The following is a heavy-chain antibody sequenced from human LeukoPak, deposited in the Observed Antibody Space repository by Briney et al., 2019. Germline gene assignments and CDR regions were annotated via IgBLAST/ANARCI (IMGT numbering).Heavy chain of an antibody. CDR3: AREDYPRGEGCIDY. D-gene: IGHD3-10*01. J-gene: IGHJ4*02. Sequence: GGSLRLSCAASGFTFSSYVMHWVRQAPGKGLEWVAIISYDGSNEYYADSVKGRFTISRDNSKNTLYLQMNNLRAEDTAVYYCAREDYPRGEGCIDYWGPGTLVTVSS. CDR1: GFTFSSYV. CDR2: ISYDGSNE. V-gene: IGHV3-30*14.